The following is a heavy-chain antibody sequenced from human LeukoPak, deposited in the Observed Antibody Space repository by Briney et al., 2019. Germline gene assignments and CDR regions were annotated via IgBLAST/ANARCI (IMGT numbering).Heavy chain of an antibody. CDR1: GGSISSGSYY. V-gene: IGHV4-61*02. CDR3: VASSGWYADY. J-gene: IGHJ4*02. Sequence: SQTLSLTCTVSGGSISSGSYYWSWIRQPAGKGLEWIGRIYTSGRTNYNPSLKSRVTISVDTSKNQFSLKLSSVTAADTAVYYCVASSGWYADYWGQGTLVTVSS. D-gene: IGHD6-19*01. CDR2: IYTSGRT.